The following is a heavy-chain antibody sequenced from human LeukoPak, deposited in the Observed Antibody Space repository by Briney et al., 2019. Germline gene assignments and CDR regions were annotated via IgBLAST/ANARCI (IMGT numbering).Heavy chain of an antibody. Sequence: PSETLSLTCTFSGASISSYHWNWIRQPPGEGLEWIGYIYYSGTTTYNPSLKSRVTISLDTSKNQFSLQLTSVTAADTAVYYCASAHCGGDCFFDSWGQGTLVTVSS. CDR2: IYYSGTT. V-gene: IGHV4-59*01. CDR1: GASISSYH. D-gene: IGHD2-21*02. J-gene: IGHJ4*02. CDR3: ASAHCGGDCFFDS.